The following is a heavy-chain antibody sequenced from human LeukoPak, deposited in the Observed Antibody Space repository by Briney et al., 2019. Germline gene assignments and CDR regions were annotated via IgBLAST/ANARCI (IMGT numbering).Heavy chain of an antibody. V-gene: IGHV1-69*04. J-gene: IGHJ5*02. CDR2: IIPILGIA. Sequence: GSSVKVSCKASGGTFSSYAISLVRQAPGQGLEWMGRIIPILGIANYAQKFQGRVTITADKSTSTAYMELSSLRSEDTAVYYCARDRVGATTRWFDPWGQGTLVTVSS. D-gene: IGHD1-26*01. CDR3: ARDRVGATTRWFDP. CDR1: GGTFSSYA.